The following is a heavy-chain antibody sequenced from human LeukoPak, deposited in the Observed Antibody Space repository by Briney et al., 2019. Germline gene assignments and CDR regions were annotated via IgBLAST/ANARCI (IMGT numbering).Heavy chain of an antibody. J-gene: IGHJ4*02. Sequence: ASVKVSCKASEYSFSTYSFHWVRQAPGQGLEWIGRTNPGGGSPHYAQKFRGRLTMTRDTSTSTVYMELSSVRSDDTAIYYCARGGCDGDCSFDHWGQGTLVAVSS. CDR2: TNPGGGSP. CDR1: EYSFSTYS. D-gene: IGHD2-21*02. V-gene: IGHV1-46*01. CDR3: ARGGCDGDCSFDH.